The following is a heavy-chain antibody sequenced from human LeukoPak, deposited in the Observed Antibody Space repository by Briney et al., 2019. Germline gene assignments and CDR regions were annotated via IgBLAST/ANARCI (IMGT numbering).Heavy chain of an antibody. Sequence: GRSLRLSYAASGFTFDDYAMHWVPPAPGKGLEWGSGISWNGGSIGYADSVKGRFTISRENARNSLYLQMNSLRAEDTALYYCAKDIGIVGATDDAFDIWGQGTMVTVSS. V-gene: IGHV3-9*01. J-gene: IGHJ3*02. CDR3: AKDIGIVGATDDAFDI. CDR2: ISWNGGSI. D-gene: IGHD1-26*01. CDR1: GFTFDDYA.